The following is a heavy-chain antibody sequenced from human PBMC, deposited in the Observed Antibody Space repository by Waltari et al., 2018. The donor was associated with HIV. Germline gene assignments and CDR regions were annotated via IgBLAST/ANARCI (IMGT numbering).Heavy chain of an antibody. D-gene: IGHD6-13*01. CDR1: GNTFTTYG. Sequence: QVQLMQSGAEVRKPGASVKVSCQASGNTFTTYGTTWVRQAPGQGLAWMGWISPYSDYTYYAQNLQGRVTMTTDTSTATVYTELRSLRYDDTAVYYCARGIGSAAWYPFDNWGQGTLVTVSS. CDR2: ISPYSDYT. CDR3: ARGIGSAAWYPFDN. J-gene: IGHJ4*02. V-gene: IGHV1-18*01.